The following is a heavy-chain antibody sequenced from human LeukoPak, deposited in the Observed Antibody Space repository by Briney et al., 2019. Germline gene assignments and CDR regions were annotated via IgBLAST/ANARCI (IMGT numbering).Heavy chain of an antibody. V-gene: IGHV1-2*02. J-gene: IGHJ4*02. CDR2: TNPSSSDT. D-gene: IGHD3-10*01. Sequence: ASVKVSCKASGYNLTDYYIHWVRQAPGQGLEWMGWTNPSSSDTNYAQKSQGRVTMTRDTSVSTAYMELSGLRPDDTAVYYCARGVVYYRFDYWGQGTLVTVSS. CDR3: ARGVVYYRFDY. CDR1: GYNLTDYY.